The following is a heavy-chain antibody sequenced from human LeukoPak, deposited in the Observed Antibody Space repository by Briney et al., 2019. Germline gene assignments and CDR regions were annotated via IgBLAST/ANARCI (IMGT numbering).Heavy chain of an antibody. D-gene: IGHD6-19*01. J-gene: IGHJ4*02. V-gene: IGHV4-34*01. Sequence: SETLSLTCTVSGGSISSYYWSWIRQPPGKGLEWIGEINHSGSTNYNPSLKSRVTISVDTSKNQFSLKLSSVTAADTAVYYCARGLGSGWFDYWGQGTLVTVSS. CDR2: INHSGST. CDR1: GGSISSYY. CDR3: ARGLGSGWFDY.